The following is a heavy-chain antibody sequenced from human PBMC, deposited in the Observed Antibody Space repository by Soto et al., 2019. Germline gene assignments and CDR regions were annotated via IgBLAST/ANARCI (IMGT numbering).Heavy chain of an antibody. J-gene: IGHJ3*01. Sequence: PGGSLRLSCASSGFTLSMSAVNWVRQAPGKGLEWVSYISDSGDRTYYADSVKGRFTISRDRSKNTVSLQMDSLRAEDTAVYYCAKGRGIIVKAGDASVVWGQGTKVTVSS. V-gene: IGHV3-23*01. D-gene: IGHD3-16*02. CDR2: ISDSGDRT. CDR1: GFTLSMSA. CDR3: AKGRGIIVKAGDASVV.